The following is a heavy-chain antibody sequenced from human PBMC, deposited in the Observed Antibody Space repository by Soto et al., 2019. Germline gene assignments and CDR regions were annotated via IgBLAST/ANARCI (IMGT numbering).Heavy chain of an antibody. CDR2: ISSLSGNT. CDR3: ARGTVTSGRWFGP. J-gene: IGHJ5*02. V-gene: IGHV1-18*04. D-gene: IGHD4-17*01. CDR1: HATFTGYT. Sequence: QVHLVQSETEVKEPGASVTVSCKTSHATFTGYTINWVRQAPGQGLEWLGWISSLSGNTYYARDFQGRLTMATNTSATTAYMELSSLRSDDTAVYVCARGTVTSGRWFGPWGQGTLVTVSS.